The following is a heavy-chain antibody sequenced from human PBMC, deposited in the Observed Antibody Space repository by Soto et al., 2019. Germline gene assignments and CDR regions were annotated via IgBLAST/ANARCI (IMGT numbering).Heavy chain of an antibody. D-gene: IGHD6-13*01. J-gene: IGHJ4*02. CDR2: IWYDGSNK. CDR1: GFTFSSYG. CDR3: ATEPVESIWRIGSWGIDN. V-gene: IGHV3-33*03. Sequence: GGSLRLSCAASGFTFSSYGMHWVRQAPGKGLEWVAVIWYDGSNKYYADSVKGRFTISRDNSENTVSLQMNSLRVEDTAVYYCATEPVESIWRIGSWGIDNWGQGTLVTVSS.